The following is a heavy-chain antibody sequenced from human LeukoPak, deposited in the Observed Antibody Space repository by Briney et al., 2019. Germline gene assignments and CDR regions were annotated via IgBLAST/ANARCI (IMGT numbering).Heavy chain of an antibody. J-gene: IGHJ4*02. CDR3: ARVLSAVTSTFDY. CDR1: GYSFTHHN. CDR2: IKPNNGDT. D-gene: IGHD4-17*01. Sequence: GASVKLSWKASGYSFTHHNVHWGRQAPGQPLEWMGWIKPNNGDTKFSQKFQDRVTLTSDTSIDTAYMEMSGLTSDDTAIYYCARVLSAVTSTFDYWGQGTLVTVSS. V-gene: IGHV1-2*02.